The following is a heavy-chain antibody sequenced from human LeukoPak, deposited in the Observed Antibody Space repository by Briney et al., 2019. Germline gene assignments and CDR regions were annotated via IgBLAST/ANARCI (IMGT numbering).Heavy chain of an antibody. CDR2: ISSSSSYI. D-gene: IGHD6-13*01. CDR1: GFTFSSYS. V-gene: IGHV3-21*01. CDR3: ARESSSWYGDYYYYGMDV. Sequence: GGSLRLSCAASGFTFSSYSMNWDRQASGKGLEWVSSISSSSSYIYYADSVKGRFTISRDNAKNSLYLQMNSLRAEDTAVYYCARESSSWYGDYYYYGMDVWGQGTTVTVSS. J-gene: IGHJ6*02.